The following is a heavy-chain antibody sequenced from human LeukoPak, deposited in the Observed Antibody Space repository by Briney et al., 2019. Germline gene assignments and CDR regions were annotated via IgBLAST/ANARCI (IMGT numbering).Heavy chain of an antibody. D-gene: IGHD6-19*01. CDR3: AKRRDQSSDGAFDY. V-gene: IGHV3-23*01. J-gene: IGHJ4*02. CDR2: ISSSGGST. Sequence: PGGSLRLSCAAPGFTFSSYAMSWVRQAPGKGLEWVSAISSSGGSTHYADSVKGRFTISRDNSKNTLYLQMNSLRAEDTAVYYCAKRRDQSSDGAFDYWGQGTLVTVSS. CDR1: GFTFSSYA.